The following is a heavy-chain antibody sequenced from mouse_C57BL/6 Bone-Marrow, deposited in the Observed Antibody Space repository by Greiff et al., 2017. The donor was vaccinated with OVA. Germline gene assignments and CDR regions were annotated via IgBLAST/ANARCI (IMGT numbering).Heavy chain of an antibody. Sequence: QVQLQQSGAELARPGASVKLSCKASGYTFTSYGISWVKQRTGQGLEWIGEIYPRSGNTYYNEKFKGKATLTADKSSSTAYMELRSLTSEDSAVYFGARPWGYSKGWYFDVWGTGTTVTVSS. CDR2: IYPRSGNT. V-gene: IGHV1-81*01. J-gene: IGHJ1*03. CDR3: ARPWGYSKGWYFDV. CDR1: GYTFTSYG. D-gene: IGHD2-5*01.